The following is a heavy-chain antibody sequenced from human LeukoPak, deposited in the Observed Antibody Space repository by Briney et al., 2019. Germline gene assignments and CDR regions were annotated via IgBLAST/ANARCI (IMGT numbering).Heavy chain of an antibody. V-gene: IGHV3-20*04. J-gene: IGHJ3*02. Sequence: GSLRLSCAASGFTFSNYAMSWVRQAPGKGLEWVSGINWNGGSTGYADSVKGRFTISRDNAKNSLYLQMNSLRAEDTALYYCARDRLKNAFDIWGQGTMVTVSS. CDR3: ARDRLKNAFDI. D-gene: IGHD2-21*01. CDR1: GFTFSNYA. CDR2: INWNGGST.